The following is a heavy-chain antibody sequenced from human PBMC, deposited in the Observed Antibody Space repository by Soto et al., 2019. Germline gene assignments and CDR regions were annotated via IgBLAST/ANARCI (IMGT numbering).Heavy chain of an antibody. CDR1: GGSISSSSYY. CDR2: IYYSGST. Sequence: SETLSLTCTVSGGSISSSSYYWGWIRQPPGKGLEWIGSIYYSGSTYYNPSLKSRVTIYVDTSKNQLSLKLSSVTAADTAVYYCARAPPPPIESYYYYGMDVWGQGTTVTVSS. CDR3: ARAPPPPIESYYYYGMDV. J-gene: IGHJ6*02. V-gene: IGHV4-39*01.